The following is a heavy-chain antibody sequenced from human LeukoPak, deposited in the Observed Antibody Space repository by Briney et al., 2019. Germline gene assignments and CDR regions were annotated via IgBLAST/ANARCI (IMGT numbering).Heavy chain of an antibody. D-gene: IGHD4-17*01. CDR3: ARENDYALDY. Sequence: PGGSLRLSCAASGFTFSNYGMHWVRQAPGKGLEWVAVIRYVGSDNYYADSVKGRFTISRDNSQNTMYLQMNSLRAEDTAVYYCARENDYALDYWGQGTLVTVSS. CDR1: GFTFSNYG. J-gene: IGHJ4*02. V-gene: IGHV3-30*12. CDR2: IRYVGSDN.